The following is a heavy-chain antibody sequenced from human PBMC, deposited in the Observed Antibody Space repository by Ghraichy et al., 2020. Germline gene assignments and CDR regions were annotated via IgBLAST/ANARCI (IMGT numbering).Heavy chain of an antibody. Sequence: ASVKVSCKASGYTFTTYAISWVRQAPGQGLEWMGWISAYNGNTNYAQKLQGRVTMTTDTSTSTAYMELRSLRSDDTALYYCARDRIEAVAGLFDYWGQGTLVTVSS. J-gene: IGHJ4*02. D-gene: IGHD6-19*01. CDR2: ISAYNGNT. CDR3: ARDRIEAVAGLFDY. V-gene: IGHV1-18*01. CDR1: GYTFTTYA.